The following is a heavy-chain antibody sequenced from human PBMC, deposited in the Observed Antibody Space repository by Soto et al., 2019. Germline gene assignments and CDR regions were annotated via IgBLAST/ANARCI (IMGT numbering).Heavy chain of an antibody. J-gene: IGHJ6*02. Sequence: QVQLVQSGAEVKKPGSSVKVSCKASGGTFSSYAIRWVRQAPGQGLEWMGGIIPIFGTATYAQKFQGRVTINADESTSTAYMELSSLRSEDTAVYYCARAIVVVPAASYYYYYGMDVWGQGTTVTVSS. D-gene: IGHD2-2*01. CDR3: ARAIVVVPAASYYYYYGMDV. V-gene: IGHV1-69*01. CDR2: IIPIFGTA. CDR1: GGTFSSYA.